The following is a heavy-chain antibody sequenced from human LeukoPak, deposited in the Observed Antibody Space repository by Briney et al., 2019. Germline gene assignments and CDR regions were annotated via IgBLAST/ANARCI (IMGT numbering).Heavy chain of an antibody. Sequence: GGSLRLSCAASGFTFSTYEMHCVRQAPGKGLEWVSYISSSGTTIYYADSVKGRFTISRDNAKNSLYPQMNSLRVEDTAVYYCARDPANYFDYWGQGSLVTVSS. CDR1: GFTFSTYE. CDR2: ISSSGTTI. J-gene: IGHJ4*02. CDR3: ARDPANYFDY. V-gene: IGHV3-48*03.